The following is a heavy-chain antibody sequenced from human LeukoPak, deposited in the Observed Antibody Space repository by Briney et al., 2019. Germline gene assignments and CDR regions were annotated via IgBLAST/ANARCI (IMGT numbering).Heavy chain of an antibody. CDR2: IYYSGST. Sequence: SGTLSLTCTVSGGSISSYYWSWIRQPPGKGLEWIGYIYYSGSTNYNPSLKSRVTISVDTSKNQFSLKLSSVTAADTAVYYCARLYGSGSYSHDWFDPWGQGTLVTVSS. J-gene: IGHJ5*02. V-gene: IGHV4-59*08. CDR1: GGSISSYY. CDR3: ARLYGSGSYSHDWFDP. D-gene: IGHD3-10*01.